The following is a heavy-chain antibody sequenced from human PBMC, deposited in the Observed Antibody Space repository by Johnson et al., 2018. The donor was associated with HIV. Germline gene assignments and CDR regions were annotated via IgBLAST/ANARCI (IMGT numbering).Heavy chain of an antibody. V-gene: IGHV3-7*01. CDR2: INQDGSEK. CDR3: ARDDDAFDI. J-gene: IGHJ3*02. Sequence: VQLVESGGGLVQPGGSLRLSCADSGFTFSSYWMNWVRQAPGKGLEWLANINQDGSEKYYVDSVKGRFTISRDNAKNTLYLQMNSLRAEDTAGYYCARDDDAFDIWGQGTMVTVSS. CDR1: GFTFSSYW.